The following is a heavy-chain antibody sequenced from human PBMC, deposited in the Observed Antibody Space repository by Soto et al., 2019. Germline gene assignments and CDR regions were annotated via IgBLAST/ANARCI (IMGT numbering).Heavy chain of an antibody. V-gene: IGHV3-33*01. D-gene: IGHD3-22*01. CDR3: ARDVIHDSSGAIDY. CDR1: GFTFSSHG. CDR2: IWYDGGNQ. J-gene: IGHJ4*02. Sequence: QVQLVESGGGMVQPGRSLRLSCAASGFTFSSHGMHWVRQAPGKGLEWVAVIWYDGGNQYYADSVKGRFTISRDNSKNSLYLQMNSLRAEDTAVYYCARDVIHDSSGAIDYWGQGTLVTVSS.